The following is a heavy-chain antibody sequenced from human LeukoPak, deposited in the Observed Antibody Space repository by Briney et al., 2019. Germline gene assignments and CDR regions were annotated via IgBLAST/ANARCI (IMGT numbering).Heavy chain of an antibody. CDR1: GGSISSSRYY. D-gene: IGHD4-11*01. CDR2: IYYSGST. V-gene: IGHV4-39*01. J-gene: IGHJ4*02. Sequence: SETLSLTCTVSGGSISSSRYYWGWIRQPPGKGLEWIGSIYYSGSTYYNPSLKSRVTISVDTSKNQSSLKLSSVTAADTAVYYCARLVAYSNYEGYFDYWGQGTLVTVSS. CDR3: ARLVAYSNYEGYFDY.